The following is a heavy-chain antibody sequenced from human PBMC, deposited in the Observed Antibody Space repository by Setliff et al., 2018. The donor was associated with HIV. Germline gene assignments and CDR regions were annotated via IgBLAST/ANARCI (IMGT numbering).Heavy chain of an antibody. J-gene: IGHJ4*02. CDR2: IPHNGGT. V-gene: IGHV4-38-2*01. Sequence: PSETLSLTCAVPGYSIGSGSFWGWIRQPPGKGLEWIATIPHNGGTYYNPDPSLTGRVTISLDTSKNQFSLKLAFVTAADTAVHYCARYSTLTTNFDYWGQGKLVTV. CDR3: ARYSTLTTNFDY. CDR1: GYSIGSGSF. D-gene: IGHD4-17*01.